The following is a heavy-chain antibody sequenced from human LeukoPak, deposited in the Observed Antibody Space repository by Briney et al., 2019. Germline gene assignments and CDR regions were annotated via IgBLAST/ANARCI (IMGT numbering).Heavy chain of an antibody. J-gene: IGHJ6*03. V-gene: IGHV4-59*12. CDR1: GLSISSYY. Sequence: PSETLSLTCTVSGLSISSYYWSWLRQPPRKGREWIGCVYYSGCTNYNPSLKSRVNISVDMSKNQFSLKLSSVTAADTAVYYCARSVEGYCSGGSCYCYYYYMDVWGKGTTVTVSS. CDR2: VYYSGCT. CDR3: ARSVEGYCSGGSCYCYYYYMDV. D-gene: IGHD2-15*01.